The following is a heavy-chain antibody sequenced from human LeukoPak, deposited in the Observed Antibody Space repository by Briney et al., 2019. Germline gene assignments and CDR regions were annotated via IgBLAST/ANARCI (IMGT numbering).Heavy chain of an antibody. CDR1: GGSFRGYY. D-gene: IGHD2-2*01. CDR3: ARRGGYCSSTSCYGRYYYYYYMDV. CDR2: INHSGST. V-gene: IGHV4-34*01. Sequence: SETLSLTCAVYGGSFRGYYWSWIRQPPRKGLEWIGEINHSGSTNYNPSLKSRVTISVDASKNQFSLKLSSVTAADTAVYYCARRGGYCSSTSCYGRYYYYYYMDVWGKGTTVTVSS. J-gene: IGHJ6*03.